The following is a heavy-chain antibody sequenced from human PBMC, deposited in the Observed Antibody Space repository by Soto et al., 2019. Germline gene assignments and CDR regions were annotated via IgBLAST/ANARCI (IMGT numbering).Heavy chain of an antibody. CDR2: IYYSGST. D-gene: IGHD4-17*01. CDR3: ARRYGYAFDI. J-gene: IGHJ3*02. V-gene: IGHV4-59*01. Sequence: SATLSLTCTVSGGSISSYYWSWIRQPPGKGLEWIGYIYYSGSTNYNPPLKSRVTISVDTSKNQFSLKPSSVTAADTAVYYCARRYGYAFDIWGQGTMVTVSS. CDR1: GGSISSYY.